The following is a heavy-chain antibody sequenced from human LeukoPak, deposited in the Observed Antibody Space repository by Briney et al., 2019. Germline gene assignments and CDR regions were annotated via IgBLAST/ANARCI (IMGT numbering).Heavy chain of an antibody. V-gene: IGHV1-18*01. Sequence: GASVKVSCKASGYTFTSYGISWVRQAPGQGLECMGWISAYNGNTNYAQKLQGRVTMTTDTSTSTAYMELRSLRSDDTAVYYCARDSTYYYDSSGYVYRYWGQGTLVTVSS. CDR3: ARDSTYYYDSSGYVYRY. J-gene: IGHJ4*02. D-gene: IGHD3-22*01. CDR2: ISAYNGNT. CDR1: GYTFTSYG.